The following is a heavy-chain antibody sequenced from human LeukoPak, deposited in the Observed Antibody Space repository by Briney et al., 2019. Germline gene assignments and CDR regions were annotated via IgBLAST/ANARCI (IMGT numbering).Heavy chain of an antibody. CDR2: MNPNSGNT. CDR1: GYTFTSYD. Sequence: GASVTVSFKASGYTFTSYDINWVRQATGQGLEWMGWMNPNSGNTGYAQKFQGRVTITRNTSISTDYLELSSLRSEDTAVYYCARDNSVRDEAWWFNPWGQGTLVTVSS. CDR3: ARDNSVRDEAWWFNP. V-gene: IGHV1-8*03. D-gene: IGHD5-24*01. J-gene: IGHJ5*02.